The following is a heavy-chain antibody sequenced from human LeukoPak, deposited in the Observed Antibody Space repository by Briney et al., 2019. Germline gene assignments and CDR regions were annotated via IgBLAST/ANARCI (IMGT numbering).Heavy chain of an antibody. CDR2: ISYDGSNK. Sequence: PGRSLRLSCAASGVTFSSYAMHWGREAPGKWVGWGGVISYDGSNKYYAASVKGRFTISRDNTKNTLYLQMPSLRAEDPAVHYCARSISGYSLYFDYWGQGTLVTVSS. CDR3: ARSISGYSLYFDY. V-gene: IGHV3-30*04. J-gene: IGHJ4*02. D-gene: IGHD3-22*01. CDR1: GVTFSSYA.